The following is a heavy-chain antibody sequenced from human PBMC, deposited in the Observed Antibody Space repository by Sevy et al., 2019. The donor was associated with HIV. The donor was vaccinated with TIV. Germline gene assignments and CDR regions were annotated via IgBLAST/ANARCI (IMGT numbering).Heavy chain of an antibody. Sequence: ASVKVSCKASGYTFTGYYMHWVRQAPGQGLEWMGWINPNSGGTNYAQKFQGRVTMTRDTSISTAYMELSRLRSDDTAVYYCARDRRVGIRYCDAFDIWGQGTMVTVSS. CDR2: INPNSGGT. D-gene: IGHD1-20*01. J-gene: IGHJ3*02. CDR3: ARDRRVGIRYCDAFDI. V-gene: IGHV1-2*02. CDR1: GYTFTGYY.